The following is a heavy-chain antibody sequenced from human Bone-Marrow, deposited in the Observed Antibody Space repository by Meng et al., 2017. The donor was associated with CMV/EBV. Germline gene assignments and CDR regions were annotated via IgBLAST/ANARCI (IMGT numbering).Heavy chain of an antibody. V-gene: IGHV3-64*02. D-gene: IGHD1-26*01. Sequence: GESLKISCAASGFTFSGYWMSWVRQAPGKGLESVSAISGNGGSTYYADSVKGRFTISRDNSKNTLSLQMGSLRAEDMAVYYCAREVKEGGSFDYWGQGTLVTVSS. CDR3: AREVKEGGSFDY. CDR1: GFTFSGYW. CDR2: ISGNGGST. J-gene: IGHJ4*02.